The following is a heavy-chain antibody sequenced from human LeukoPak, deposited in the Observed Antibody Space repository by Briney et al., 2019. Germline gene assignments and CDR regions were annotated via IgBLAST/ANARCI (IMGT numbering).Heavy chain of an antibody. Sequence: ASVKVSCKTSGYSFTDYYMHWVRQVPGQGLEWMGWINPNSGGTSSAQKFQGRVTMTRDTSITTVYMEMSWLTSDDTAIYYCARADRLHGGPYLIGPWGQGTLVTVSS. D-gene: IGHD2-21*01. CDR3: ARADRLHGGPYLIGP. V-gene: IGHV1-2*02. CDR2: INPNSGGT. CDR1: GYSFTDYY. J-gene: IGHJ5*02.